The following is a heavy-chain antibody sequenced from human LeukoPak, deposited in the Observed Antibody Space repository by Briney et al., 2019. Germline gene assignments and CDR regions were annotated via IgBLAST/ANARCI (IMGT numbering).Heavy chain of an antibody. CDR2: SYYSGST. D-gene: IGHD2-15*01. Sequence: SSGTLSLTCTVSGGSVSSFYWSWIRQPPGKGLEWIGYSYYSGSTNYNRSLKSRVTISVDTSKKQFSLKLSSVTAADTAVYYCATAAPDWHFDLWGRGTLVTVSS. CDR1: GGSVSSFY. CDR3: ATAAPDWHFDL. V-gene: IGHV4-59*02. J-gene: IGHJ2*01.